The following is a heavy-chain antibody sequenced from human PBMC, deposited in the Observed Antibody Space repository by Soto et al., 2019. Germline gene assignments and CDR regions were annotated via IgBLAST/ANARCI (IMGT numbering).Heavy chain of an antibody. J-gene: IGHJ5*02. CDR1: GFTFGPHS. V-gene: IGHV3-48*04. D-gene: IGHD6-25*01. CDR2: IDYSSDSI. CDR3: TRDASRDSSARGWFDP. Sequence: PGGSLRLSCVASGFTFGPHSMNWVRQAPGKGLEWVSSIDYSSDSISYADSVKGRFTISRDNAKNSLHLQMNSLRAEETAVYYCTRDASRDSSARGWFDPWGPGTLVTVSS.